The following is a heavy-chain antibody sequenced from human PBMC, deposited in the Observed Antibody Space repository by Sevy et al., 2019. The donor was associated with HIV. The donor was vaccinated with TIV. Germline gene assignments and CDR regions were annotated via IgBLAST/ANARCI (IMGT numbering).Heavy chain of an antibody. D-gene: IGHD1-26*01. V-gene: IGHV3-23*01. J-gene: IGHJ3*02. Sequence: GGSLGLSCAASGFTFRNYAMTCVRQAPGKGLQWVSAISGGDDSTYYADSVKGRFTISRDNSKNTLYLQMNSLRAEDTAVYYCAKDLAFIVGDAFDIWGQGTLVTVSS. CDR1: GFTFRNYA. CDR2: ISGGDDST. CDR3: AKDLAFIVGDAFDI.